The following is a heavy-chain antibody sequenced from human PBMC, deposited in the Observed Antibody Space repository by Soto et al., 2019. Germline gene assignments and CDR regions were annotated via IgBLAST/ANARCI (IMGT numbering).Heavy chain of an antibody. D-gene: IGHD2-15*01. CDR3: ARGGERSGGDY. Sequence: SETLSLTCTVACGSISTYYWSWIRQPPGKGLEWIGYIYYSGSTNYNPSLKSRVTISVDASKNQFSLKLSSVTAEDTAVYYCARGGERSGGDYWGQGTLVTVS. V-gene: IGHV4-59*01. CDR1: CGSISTYY. CDR2: IYYSGST. J-gene: IGHJ4*02.